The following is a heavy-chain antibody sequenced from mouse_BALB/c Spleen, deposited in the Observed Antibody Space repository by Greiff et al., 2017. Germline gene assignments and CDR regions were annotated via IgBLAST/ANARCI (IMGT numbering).Heavy chain of an antibody. V-gene: IGHV5-4*02. CDR2: ISDGGSYT. J-gene: IGHJ3*01. CDR1: GFTFSDYY. CDR3: ARGRDYDYAFAY. D-gene: IGHD2-4*01. Sequence: EVHLVESGGGLVKPGGSLKLSCAASGFTFSDYYMYWVRQTPEKRLEWVATISDGGSYTYYPDSVKGRFTISRDNAKNNLYLQMSSLKSEDTAMYYCARGRDYDYAFAYWGQGTLVTVSA.